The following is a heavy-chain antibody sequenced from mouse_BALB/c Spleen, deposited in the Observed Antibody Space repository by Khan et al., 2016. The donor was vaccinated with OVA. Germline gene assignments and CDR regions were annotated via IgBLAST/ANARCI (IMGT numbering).Heavy chain of an antibody. J-gene: IGHJ2*01. D-gene: IGHD1-1*01. CDR2: INPRSGYT. CDR1: GYTFSNYW. Sequence: QVRLQQSGAELAKPGASVKMSCKASGYTFSNYWIHWVKQRPGQGLEWIGYINPRSGYTYYNQTFNDKATLTTDKSSSKAYIQLSSLTSEDSAVYCCARGRIDYWGQGTTLTVSS. CDR3: ARGRIDY. V-gene: IGHV1-7*01.